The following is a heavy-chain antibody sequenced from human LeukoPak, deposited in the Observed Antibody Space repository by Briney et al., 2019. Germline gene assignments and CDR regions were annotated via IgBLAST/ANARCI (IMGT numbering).Heavy chain of an antibody. D-gene: IGHD4-11*01. CDR3: AKGFLGYSISRYYYYMDV. J-gene: IGHJ6*03. V-gene: IGHV3-23*01. CDR1: GFTFSSYA. Sequence: GGSLRLFCAASGFTFSSYAVSWVRQAPGKGLEWVAAVRDGGDITYHADSVKGRFTISRDNSKNTLYLQMNSLRAEDTAVYYCAKGFLGYSISRYYYYMDVWGKGTTVTVSS. CDR2: VRDGGDIT.